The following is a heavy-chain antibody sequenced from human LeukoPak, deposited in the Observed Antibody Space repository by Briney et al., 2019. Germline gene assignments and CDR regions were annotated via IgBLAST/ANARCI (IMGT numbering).Heavy chain of an antibody. D-gene: IGHD3-10*01. J-gene: IGHJ5*02. CDR3: ASRYYGSGSYFLGNWFDP. V-gene: IGHV1-69*01. Sequence: SVKVSCKASGGTFSIYALSWVRQAPGQGLEWMGGIIPIFGTANYAQKFQGRVTITADESTSTAYMELSSLRSEDTAVYYCASRYYGSGSYFLGNWFDPWGQGTLVTVSS. CDR2: IIPIFGTA. CDR1: GGTFSIYA.